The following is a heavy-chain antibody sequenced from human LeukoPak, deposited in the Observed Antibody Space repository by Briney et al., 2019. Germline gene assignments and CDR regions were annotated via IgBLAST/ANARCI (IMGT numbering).Heavy chain of an antibody. D-gene: IGHD3-22*01. CDR1: GGSISSGDYY. CDR3: ARGGDYYDSSGYYRGLAFDI. Sequence: PSETLSLTCTVSGGSISSGDYYWSWIRQPPGKGLEWIGYIYYSGSTYYNPSLKSRVTISVDTSKSQFSLKLSSVTAADTAVYYCARGGDYYDSSGYYRGLAFDIWGQGTMVTVSS. CDR2: IYYSGST. J-gene: IGHJ3*02. V-gene: IGHV4-30-4*08.